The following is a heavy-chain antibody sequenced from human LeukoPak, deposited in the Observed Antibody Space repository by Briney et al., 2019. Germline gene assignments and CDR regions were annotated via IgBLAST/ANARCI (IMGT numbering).Heavy chain of an antibody. J-gene: IGHJ6*03. D-gene: IGHD6-19*01. CDR2: ISGSGSNT. CDR3: ASGIAVAGATYYYYYYMDV. Sequence: GGSLRLSCAASIFTFNLYGIRWVRQAPGKGLEWVATISGSGSNTNYADSGKGRLTISRDNSKNTVYVQMNSLRAEDTAVYYCASGIAVAGATYYYYYYMDVWGKGTTVTVSS. V-gene: IGHV3-23*01. CDR1: IFTFNLYG.